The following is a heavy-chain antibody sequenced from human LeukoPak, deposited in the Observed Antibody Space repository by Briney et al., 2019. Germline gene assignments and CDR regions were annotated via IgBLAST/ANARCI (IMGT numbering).Heavy chain of an antibody. D-gene: IGHD6-19*01. J-gene: IGHJ4*02. Sequence: GGSLRLSCAASTXTFNSHWVSWVRQAPGKGLEWVANINQDGSDNYYVDSVKGRFTISRDNAKNSLHLQMNSLRAEDTAVYYCARDGGWYLDYWGQGTLVTVSS. V-gene: IGHV3-7*05. CDR3: ARDGGWYLDY. CDR2: INQDGSDN. CDR1: TXTFNSHW.